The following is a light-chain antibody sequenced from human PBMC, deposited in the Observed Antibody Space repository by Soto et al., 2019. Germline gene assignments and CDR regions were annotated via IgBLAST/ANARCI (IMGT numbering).Light chain of an antibody. CDR2: DVS. J-gene: IGLJ3*02. CDR3: CSYAGRSTVV. CDR1: SSDVGCYNL. V-gene: IGLV2-23*02. Sequence: QSALTQPASVSGSPGQSITISCTGSSSDVGCYNLVSWYQQYPGKAPKLMIYDVSKRPSGVSNRFSGSKSGNTASLTISGLQAEDEADYYCCSYAGRSTVVFGGGTKLTVL.